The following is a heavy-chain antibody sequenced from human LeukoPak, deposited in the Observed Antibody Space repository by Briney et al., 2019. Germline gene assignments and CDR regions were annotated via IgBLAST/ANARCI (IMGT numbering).Heavy chain of an antibody. Sequence: ASVKVSCKASGYTFTNYDINWARQATGQGLEWMGWINPNNGDTGYAQKFQGKITLTRNTSISTAYMELSSLRSDDTAVYYCGIISYYYMDVWGKGTTVTVSS. V-gene: IGHV1-8*01. CDR3: GIISYYYMDV. CDR2: INPNNGDT. J-gene: IGHJ6*03. CDR1: GYTFTNYD. D-gene: IGHD2/OR15-2a*01.